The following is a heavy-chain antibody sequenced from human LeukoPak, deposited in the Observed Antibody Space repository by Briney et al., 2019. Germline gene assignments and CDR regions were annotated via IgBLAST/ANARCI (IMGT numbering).Heavy chain of an antibody. J-gene: IGHJ4*02. D-gene: IGHD5-18*01. V-gene: IGHV3-48*01. Sequence: GGSLRLSCAASGFTFSSYSMNWVRQAPGKGLEWVSYISSSSSTIYYADSVKGRFTISRDNAKNSLYLQMNSLRAEDTAVYYCARVGYGPPFEYWGQGTLVTVSS. CDR2: ISSSSSTI. CDR3: ARVGYGPPFEY. CDR1: GFTFSSYS.